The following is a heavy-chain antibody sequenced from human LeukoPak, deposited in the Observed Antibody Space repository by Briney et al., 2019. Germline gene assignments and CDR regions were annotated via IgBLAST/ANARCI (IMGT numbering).Heavy chain of an antibody. CDR1: GGSISSSSYY. D-gene: IGHD3-10*01. CDR2: IYYSGST. V-gene: IGHV4-39*01. CDR3: ARRELLSTPDAFDI. J-gene: IGHJ3*02. Sequence: SETLSLTCTVSGGSISSSSYYWGWIRQPPGKGLEWIGSIYYSGSTYYNPSLKSRVAISVDTSKNQFSLKVSSVTAADTAVYYCARRELLSTPDAFDIWGQGTMVTVSS.